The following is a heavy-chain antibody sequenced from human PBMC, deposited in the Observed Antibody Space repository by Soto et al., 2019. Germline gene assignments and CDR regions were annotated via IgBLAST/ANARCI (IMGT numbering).Heavy chain of an antibody. CDR2: IWYDGSNK. Sequence: QVQLVESGGGVVQPGRSLRLSCVASGFTFSSYAMHWVRQAPGKGLEWVAVIWYDGSNKYYADSVKGRLTISRDNSKKTLYLQMNSLRAEDTAVYYCAKQAVVAAVDIWGLGTMVTVSS. CDR3: AKQAVVAAVDI. J-gene: IGHJ3*02. D-gene: IGHD2-2*01. V-gene: IGHV3-30*18. CDR1: GFTFSSYA.